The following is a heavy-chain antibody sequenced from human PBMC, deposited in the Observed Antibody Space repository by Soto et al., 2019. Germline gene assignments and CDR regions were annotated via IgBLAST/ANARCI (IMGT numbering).Heavy chain of an antibody. CDR1: GGSLSGYY. CDR3: AKLKNSYYYGMDV. Sequence: SETLSLTCAVHGGSLSGYYWTWIRRPPGKGLEWIGEINHSGSTNYNPSLNSRVTISVDRSKNQLSLNLTSVTAADTAVYYCAKLKNSYYYGMDVWGQGTTVTVSS. CDR2: INHSGST. J-gene: IGHJ6*02. V-gene: IGHV4-34*01.